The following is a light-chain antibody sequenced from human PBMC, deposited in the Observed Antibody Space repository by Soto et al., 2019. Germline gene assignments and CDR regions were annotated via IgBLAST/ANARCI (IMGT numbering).Light chain of an antibody. CDR3: HQFNSYPLT. V-gene: IGKV1-13*02. J-gene: IGKJ4*01. Sequence: AIQLTQSPSSLSASVGDRVTITCRASQGISSALAWYQQKPGKAPKLLIYDASSLESGVPPRFSGSGSGTDFSLTISSLQPEDFAAYYCHQFNSYPLTFGGGTKVEIK. CDR2: DAS. CDR1: QGISSA.